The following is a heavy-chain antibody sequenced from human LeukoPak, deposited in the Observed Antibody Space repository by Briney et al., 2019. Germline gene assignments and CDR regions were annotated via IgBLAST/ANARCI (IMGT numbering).Heavy chain of an antibody. V-gene: IGHV4-59*08. Sequence: SETLSLTCTVSGGSIGSYYWSWIRQPPGKGLEWIGYIYYSGSTNYNPSLKSRVTISVDTSKNQFSLKLSSVTAADTAVYYCARGITIFGVVIQNWFDPWGQGTLVTVSS. J-gene: IGHJ5*02. CDR3: ARGITIFGVVIQNWFDP. D-gene: IGHD3-3*01. CDR1: GGSIGSYY. CDR2: IYYSGST.